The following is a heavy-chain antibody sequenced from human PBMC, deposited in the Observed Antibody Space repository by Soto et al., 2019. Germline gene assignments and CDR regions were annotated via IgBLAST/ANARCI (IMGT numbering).Heavy chain of an antibody. CDR2: ISGSGGST. J-gene: IGHJ4*01. Sequence: SWVIKKTRKGLEWVSAISGSGGSTYYADSVKGRFTISRDNSKNTLYLQMNSLRAEDTAVYFCAKDSRYHALAPHGFDFSGQGIFVTVSS. D-gene: IGHD2-2*01. CDR3: AKDSRYHALAPHGFDF. V-gene: IGHV3-23*01.